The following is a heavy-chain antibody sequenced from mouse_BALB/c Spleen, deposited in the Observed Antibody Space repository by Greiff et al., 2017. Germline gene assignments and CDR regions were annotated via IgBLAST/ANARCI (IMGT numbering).Heavy chain of an antibody. J-gene: IGHJ4*01. D-gene: IGHD2-4*01. CDR2: ISNGGGST. Sequence: EVHLVESGGGLVQPGGSLKLSCAASGFTFSSYTMSWVRQTPEKRLEWVAYISNGGGSTYYPDTVKGRFTISRDNAKNTLYLQMSSLKSEDTAMYYCARQGDYGYAMDYWGQGTSVTVS. CDR3: ARQGDYGYAMDY. V-gene: IGHV5-12-2*01. CDR1: GFTFSSYT.